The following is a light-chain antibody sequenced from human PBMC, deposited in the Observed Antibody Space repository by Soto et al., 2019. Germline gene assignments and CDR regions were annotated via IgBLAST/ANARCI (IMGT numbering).Light chain of an antibody. CDR1: QSVSSSY. J-gene: IGKJ2*01. CDR2: GAS. V-gene: IGKV3-20*01. CDR3: QQYGSSLYT. Sequence: EIVLTQSPGTLSLSPGERATLPCRASQSVSSSYLAWYQQKPGQAPRLLIYGASSRSTGISDRFSGSGSGTHLTFTISRLEPDAFAVYYCQQYGSSLYTFGQGTKLEIK.